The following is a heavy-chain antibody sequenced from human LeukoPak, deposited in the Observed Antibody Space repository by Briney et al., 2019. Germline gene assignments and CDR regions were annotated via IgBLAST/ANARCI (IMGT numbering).Heavy chain of an antibody. V-gene: IGHV4-59*01. CDR3: ARDSSGYDYSFDAFDI. Sequence: ASETLSLTCTVSGGSISSYYWSWIRQPPGKGLEWIGYIYYSGSTNYNPSLKSRVTISVDTSKNQFSLKLSSVTAADTAVYYCARDSSGYDYSFDAFDIWGQGTMVTVSS. CDR2: IYYSGST. D-gene: IGHD5-12*01. CDR1: GGSISSYY. J-gene: IGHJ3*02.